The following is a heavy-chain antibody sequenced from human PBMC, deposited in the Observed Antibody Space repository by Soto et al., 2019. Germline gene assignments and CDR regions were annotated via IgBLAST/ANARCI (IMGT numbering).Heavy chain of an antibody. J-gene: IGHJ4*01. CDR1: GDTFTIFA. CDR2: IIPTIGTT. V-gene: IGHV1-69*12. CDR3: GGDPGRCYDAGGY. D-gene: IGHD2-15*01. Sequence: QVQLVQSGAEVKKPGSSVKVSCKASGDTFTIFAISWVRQAPGQGLEWMGGIIPTIGTTNYAQRFPGRSTVAGGQSPGTAYMAVGSLKTEDPVVYFCGGDPGRCYDAGGYWGQGNLVNLSP.